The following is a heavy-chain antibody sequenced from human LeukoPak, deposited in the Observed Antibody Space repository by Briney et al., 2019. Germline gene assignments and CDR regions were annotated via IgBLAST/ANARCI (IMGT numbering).Heavy chain of an antibody. J-gene: IGHJ3*02. CDR2: TYYSGST. V-gene: IGHV4-39*01. D-gene: IGHD2-2*01. CDR1: GGSISSSSYY. CDR3: ARLLVVSAFDI. Sequence: KPSETLSLTCTVSGGSISSSSYYWGWFRQPPGKGREWIGSTYYSGSTYYNPSLKSRVTISVDTSKNQFSLKLSSVTAADTAVYYCARLLVVSAFDIWGQGTMVTVSS.